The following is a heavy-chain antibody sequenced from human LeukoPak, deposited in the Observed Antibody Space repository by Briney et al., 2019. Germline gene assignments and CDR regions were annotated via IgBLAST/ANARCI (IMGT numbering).Heavy chain of an antibody. CDR2: INSDGSTI. Sequence: GGSLRLSCAASGFTFSSNWMNWVRQAPGKGLVWVLRINSDGSTITYADSVKGRFTISRDNAKNTLYLQMNSLRAEDTAVYYCANMAVPALGQGTLVTVSS. CDR1: GFTFSSNW. V-gene: IGHV3-74*01. J-gene: IGHJ5*02. D-gene: IGHD6-19*01. CDR3: ANMAVPA.